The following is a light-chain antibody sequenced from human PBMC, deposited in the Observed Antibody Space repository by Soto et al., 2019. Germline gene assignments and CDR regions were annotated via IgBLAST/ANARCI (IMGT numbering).Light chain of an antibody. J-gene: IGLJ2*01. V-gene: IGLV1-40*01. Sequence: QSVLTQPPSVSGAPGQRVTISCTGSSSNIGAGYVVHWYQQLPGTAPKLLIYGNSNRPSGVPDRFSGSKSGTSASLAITGLQAEDEADYYCQSYDSSLSGSVFGGGNKLTVL. CDR1: SSNIGAGYV. CDR2: GNS. CDR3: QSYDSSLSGSV.